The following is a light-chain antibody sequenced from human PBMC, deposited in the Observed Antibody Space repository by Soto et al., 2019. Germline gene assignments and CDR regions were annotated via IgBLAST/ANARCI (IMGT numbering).Light chain of an antibody. CDR3: QQDNDWPLIT. CDR2: GAS. J-gene: IGKJ5*01. CDR1: QGVSSY. V-gene: IGKV3-15*01. Sequence: EIVMTQSPATLSLSPGERATLSCRASQGVSSYLAWYQQKPGQAPRLLIYGASTRATDIPARFSGSGSGTEFTLTITSLQSEDFAVYYCQQDNDWPLITFGQGTRLEIK.